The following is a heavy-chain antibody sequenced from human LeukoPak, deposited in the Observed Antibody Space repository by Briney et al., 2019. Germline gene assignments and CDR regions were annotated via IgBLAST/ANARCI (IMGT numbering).Heavy chain of an antibody. CDR3: ARDPGRYLDY. V-gene: IGHV1-2*02. Sequence: ASVKVSCKASGYIFTAYYMHWVRQAPGQGLEWMGWINPNNGGTNYAQKLQGRVTMTRDTSISTAYMELRRLRSDDTAVYYCARDPGRYLDYWGQGTLVTVSS. J-gene: IGHJ4*02. CDR1: GYIFTAYY. CDR2: INPNNGGT.